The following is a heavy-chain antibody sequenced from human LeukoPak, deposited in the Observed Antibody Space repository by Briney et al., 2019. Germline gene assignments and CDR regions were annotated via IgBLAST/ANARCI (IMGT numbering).Heavy chain of an antibody. V-gene: IGHV4-39*02. D-gene: IGHD3-10*01. CDR3: AREVDMQDGSGNYYRVFEY. CDR1: GGSISSSSYY. J-gene: IGHJ4*02. Sequence: KPSETLSLTCTVSGGSISSSSYYWGWIRQPPGKGLEWIGSIYYSGSTYYNPSLKSRVTISVDTSKNQFSLKLSSVTAADTALYYCAREVDMQDGSGNYYRVFEYWGQGTLVTVSS. CDR2: IYYSGST.